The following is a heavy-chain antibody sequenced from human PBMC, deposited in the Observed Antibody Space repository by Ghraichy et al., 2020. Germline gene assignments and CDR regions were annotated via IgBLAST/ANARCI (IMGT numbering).Heavy chain of an antibody. V-gene: IGHV4-39*02. J-gene: IGHJ4*02. CDR1: GASISSRSYY. Sequence: SCIVSGASISSRSYYWGFIRQSPGKGLEWIGSISYGANAYYNPSLKSRVTISLDTSKNHFSLNLNSVTAADTAVYYCATAQWLVYYFDYWGQGSLVTVSS. CDR3: ATAQWLVYYFDY. D-gene: IGHD6-19*01. CDR2: ISYGANA.